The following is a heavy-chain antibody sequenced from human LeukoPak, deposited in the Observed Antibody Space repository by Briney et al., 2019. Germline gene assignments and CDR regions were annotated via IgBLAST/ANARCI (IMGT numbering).Heavy chain of an antibody. CDR2: IIPILGIA. CDR3: ARDTAVAGRAFDY. D-gene: IGHD6-19*01. J-gene: IGHJ4*02. Sequence: GASVKVSCKASGGTFSSYAISWVRQAPGQGLEWMGRIIPILGIANYAQKFQGRVTITADKSTSTAYMELSSLRSEDTAVYYCARDTAVAGRAFDYWGQGPLVTVSS. V-gene: IGHV1-69*04. CDR1: GGTFSSYA.